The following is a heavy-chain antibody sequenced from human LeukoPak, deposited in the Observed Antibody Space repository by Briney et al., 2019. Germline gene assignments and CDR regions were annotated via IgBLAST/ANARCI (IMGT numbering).Heavy chain of an antibody. D-gene: IGHD5-18*01. CDR2: IYYSGST. J-gene: IGHJ4*02. CDR1: SGSITSYY. CDR3: ARENGYRYDY. Sequence: SETLSLTCTVSSGSITSYYWSWMRQPPGKGLEWIGSIYYSGSTNYNPSLKSRVTISVDTSKNQFSLKLSSVTAADTALYYCARENGYRYDYWGQGTLVTVSS. V-gene: IGHV4-59*01.